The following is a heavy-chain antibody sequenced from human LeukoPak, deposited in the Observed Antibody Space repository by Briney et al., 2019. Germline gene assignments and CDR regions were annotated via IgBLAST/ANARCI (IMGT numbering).Heavy chain of an antibody. CDR1: GLTFSDYS. D-gene: IGHD6-13*01. CDR3: AKYAAGPEY. CDR2: ISAGGGST. Sequence: GGSLRLSCAVSGLTFSDYSMAWVRQAPGKGLFWVSGISAGGGSTYYADSVKGRFTISRDNSRNTLYLQMNSLSAEDTAVYYCAKYAAGPEYWGQGTLVTVSS. V-gene: IGHV3-23*01. J-gene: IGHJ4*02.